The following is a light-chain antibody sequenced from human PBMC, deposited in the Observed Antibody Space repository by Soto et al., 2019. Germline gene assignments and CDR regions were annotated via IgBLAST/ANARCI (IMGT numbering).Light chain of an antibody. Sequence: ESVLTHAAGTLSLSPGERATLSCRASQSVSSSYLAWYQQKPGQAPRLLIYGASSRATGIPDRFSGSGSGTDFTLTISRLEPEDFAVYYCQQYGSSLSITFGQGTRLEIK. CDR3: QQYGSSLSIT. J-gene: IGKJ5*01. CDR1: QSVSSSY. V-gene: IGKV3-20*01. CDR2: GAS.